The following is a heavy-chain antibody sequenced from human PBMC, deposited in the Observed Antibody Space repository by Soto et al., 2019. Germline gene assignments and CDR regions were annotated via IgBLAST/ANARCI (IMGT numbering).Heavy chain of an antibody. CDR3: ARDFRSRGVYYFDY. V-gene: IGHV3-33*01. J-gene: IGHJ4*02. CDR2: IWYDGSNK. Sequence: QVQLVESGGGVVQPGRSLRLSCAASGFTFSRYGMHWVRQAPGKGLEWVAVIWYDGSNKYYADSVKGRFTISRDNSKNTLYLQMNSLRAEDTAVYYCARDFRSRGVYYFDYWCQGTLVTVSS. D-gene: IGHD3-10*01. CDR1: GFTFSRYG.